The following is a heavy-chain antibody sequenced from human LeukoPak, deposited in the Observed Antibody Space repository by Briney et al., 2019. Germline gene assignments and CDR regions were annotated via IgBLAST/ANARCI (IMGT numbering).Heavy chain of an antibody. Sequence: SETLSLTCGVSGGSITTTNFWSWVRQPPGGGLEWIGEISLRGRTQYNPSLKSRVNISIDESKNHLYLCLASVTAADTAVYYCARADCSGGSCYAFDIWGQGTMVTVSS. V-gene: IGHV4-4*02. CDR3: ARADCSGGSCYAFDI. J-gene: IGHJ3*02. CDR1: GGSITTTNF. D-gene: IGHD2-15*01. CDR2: ISLRGRT.